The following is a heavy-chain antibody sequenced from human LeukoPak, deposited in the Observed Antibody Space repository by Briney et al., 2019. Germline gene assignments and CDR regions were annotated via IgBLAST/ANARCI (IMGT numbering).Heavy chain of an antibody. D-gene: IGHD6-19*01. Sequence: GGSLRLSCAASGFTFSDYSMNWVRQAPGKGLEWVSAISGSGGSTYYADSVKGRFTISRDNSKNTLYLQMNSLRAEDTAVYYCAKDRVAAFDYWGQGTLVTVSS. CDR3: AKDRVAAFDY. CDR2: ISGSGGST. V-gene: IGHV3-23*01. CDR1: GFTFSDYS. J-gene: IGHJ4*02.